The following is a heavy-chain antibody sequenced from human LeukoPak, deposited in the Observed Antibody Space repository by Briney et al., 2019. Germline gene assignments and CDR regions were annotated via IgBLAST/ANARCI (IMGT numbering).Heavy chain of an antibody. CDR2: XXXXGSNK. CDR3: AREKFPEGDADYYYYYGMDV. V-gene: IGHV3-30-3*01. CDR1: GFTFSSYA. J-gene: IGHJ6*02. D-gene: IGHD1-14*01. Sequence: GRSLRLSCAASGFTFSSYAMHWVRQAPGKGLXXXXXXXXXGSNKYYADSVKGRFTISRDNSKNTLYLQMNSLRAEDTAVYYCAREKFPEGDADYYYYYGMDVWGQGTTVTVSS.